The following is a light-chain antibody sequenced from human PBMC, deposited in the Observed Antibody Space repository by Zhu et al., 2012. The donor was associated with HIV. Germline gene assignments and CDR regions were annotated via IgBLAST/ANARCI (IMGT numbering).Light chain of an antibody. CDR3: QQLNSYPVT. CDR2: GAS. CDR1: QGISNH. Sequence: DIQLTQSPSFLSASVGDRVTITCRASQGISNHLAWYHQKPGKAPKLLIYGASVLQSGVPSRFSGSGSGTEFTLTISSLQPEDFATYFCQQLNSYPVTFGPWDQSGYQT. V-gene: IGKV1-9*01. J-gene: IGKJ3*01.